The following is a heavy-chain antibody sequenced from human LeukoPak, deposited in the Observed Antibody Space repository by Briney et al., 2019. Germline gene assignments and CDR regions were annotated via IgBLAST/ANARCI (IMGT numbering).Heavy chain of an antibody. CDR1: GFTFSNCA. Sequence: PGGSLRLSCAASGFTFSNCAMSWVRQAPGKGLEWVSSISGSGGGTYYADSVKGRFTISRDNSRNTLYLQMNSLRVEDTAVYYCAKGGSRRPFDSWGQGTLVTVSS. V-gene: IGHV3-23*01. CDR2: ISGSGGGT. D-gene: IGHD1-26*01. J-gene: IGHJ4*02. CDR3: AKGGSRRPFDS.